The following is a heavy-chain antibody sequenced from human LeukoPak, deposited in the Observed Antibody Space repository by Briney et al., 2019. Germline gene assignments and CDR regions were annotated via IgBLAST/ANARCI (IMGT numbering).Heavy chain of an antibody. Sequence: GGSLRLSCAASGFTFSRYWMHWVRHAPGKGLVWVSRISPDGSRTTYADSVKGRLTISRDNAKNTVYLQMNSLRAEDTAVYYCARVALGSYNWFDPWGQGTLVTVSS. CDR3: ARVALGSYNWFDP. CDR2: ISPDGSRT. J-gene: IGHJ5*02. CDR1: GFTFSRYW. V-gene: IGHV3-74*01. D-gene: IGHD3-10*01.